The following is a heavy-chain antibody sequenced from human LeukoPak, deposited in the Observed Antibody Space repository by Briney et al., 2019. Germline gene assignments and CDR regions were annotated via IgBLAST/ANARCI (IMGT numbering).Heavy chain of an antibody. J-gene: IGHJ4*02. CDR3: ARELPDYNGDLTTDY. CDR1: GFTFSSYG. V-gene: IGHV3-30*03. D-gene: IGHD4-11*01. Sequence: GRSLRLSCAASGFTFSSYGMHWVRQAPGKGLEWVAVISYDGSNKYYADSVKGRFTTSRDNAKNSLYLQMNSLSAEDTAVYYCARELPDYNGDLTTDYWGQGTLVTVSS. CDR2: ISYDGSNK.